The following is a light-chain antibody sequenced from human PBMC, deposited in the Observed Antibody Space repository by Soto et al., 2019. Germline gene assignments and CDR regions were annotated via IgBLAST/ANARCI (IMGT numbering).Light chain of an antibody. CDR3: SSYGGSNNYV. V-gene: IGLV2-8*01. CDR1: ISDIAAYNY. J-gene: IGLJ1*01. CDR2: EVN. Sequence: QSALTQPASVSGSPGQSITISCTGTISDIAAYNYVSWYQQHPGKAPKLMIYEVNKRPSGVPDRFSGSKSGNTASLTVSGLQAEDEADYYCSSYGGSNNYVFGTGTKLTVL.